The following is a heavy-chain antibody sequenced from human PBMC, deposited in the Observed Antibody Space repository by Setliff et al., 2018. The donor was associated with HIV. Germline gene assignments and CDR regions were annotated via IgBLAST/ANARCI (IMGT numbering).Heavy chain of an antibody. CDR1: GFAFSNYG. CDR3: VRLPFPPYCGGDCYSIDY. D-gene: IGHD2-21*02. V-gene: IGHV3-64*02. J-gene: IGHJ4*02. CDR2: ISNTGDHT. Sequence: GGSLRLSCAASGFAFSNYGMHWVRQAPGKRLEYVSAISNTGDHTYYADSVKGRFTISRDNSKNRLDLQMGSLRAEDMAVYYCVRLPFPPYCGGDCYSIDYWGQGTLVTVSS.